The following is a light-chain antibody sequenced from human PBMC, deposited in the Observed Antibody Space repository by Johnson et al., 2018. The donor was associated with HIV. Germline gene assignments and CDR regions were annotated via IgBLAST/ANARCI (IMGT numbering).Light chain of an antibody. Sequence: QSVLTQPPSVSAAPGQKVTISCSGSSSNIGNNYVSWYQHLPGKAPKLLIYDNNKRPSGIPDRFFGSKSGTSATLEITGLQTGDEGDYYCGAWDSSLNAYVFGTGTKVTVL. CDR1: SSNIGNNY. CDR2: DNN. V-gene: IGLV1-51*01. J-gene: IGLJ1*01. CDR3: GAWDSSLNAYV.